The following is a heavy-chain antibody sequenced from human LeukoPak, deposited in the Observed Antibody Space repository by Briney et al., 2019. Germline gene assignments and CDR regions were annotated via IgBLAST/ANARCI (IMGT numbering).Heavy chain of an antibody. V-gene: IGHV1-2*06. J-gene: IGHJ4*02. D-gene: IGHD3-22*01. CDR2: INPNSGGT. CDR3: AREVTYYYDSSDYPQLDY. Sequence: ASVKVSCKASGYTFTGYYMHWVRQAPGQGLEWMGRINPNSGGTNYAQKFQGRVTMTRDTSISTAYMELSRLRSDDTAVYYCAREVTYYYDSSDYPQLDYWGQGTLVTVSS. CDR1: GYTFTGYY.